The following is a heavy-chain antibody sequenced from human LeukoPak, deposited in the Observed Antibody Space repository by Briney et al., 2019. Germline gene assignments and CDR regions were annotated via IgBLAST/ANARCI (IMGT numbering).Heavy chain of an antibody. CDR3: ARRDRWLQFDY. CDR1: GGSISSYY. D-gene: IGHD5-24*01. Sequence: PSETLSLTCTVSGGSISSYYWSWIRQPPGKGLEWIGYIYYSGSTNYNPSLKSRVTISVDTSRNQFSLKLSSVTAADTAVYYCARRDRWLQFDYWGQGTLVTVSS. CDR2: IYYSGST. J-gene: IGHJ4*02. V-gene: IGHV4-59*01.